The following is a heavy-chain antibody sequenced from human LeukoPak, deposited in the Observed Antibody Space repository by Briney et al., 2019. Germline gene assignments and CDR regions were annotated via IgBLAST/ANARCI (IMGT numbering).Heavy chain of an antibody. CDR3: ARASVSLRYFDWYENGAFDI. CDR1: GFTFSSYW. Sequence: GGSLRLSCAASGFTFSSYWMSWVRQAPGKGLEWVANIKQDGSEKYYVDSVKGRFTISRDNAKNSLYLQMNSLRAEDTAAYYCARASVSLRYFDWYENGAFDIWGQGTMVTVSS. J-gene: IGHJ3*02. D-gene: IGHD3-9*01. CDR2: IKQDGSEK. V-gene: IGHV3-7*01.